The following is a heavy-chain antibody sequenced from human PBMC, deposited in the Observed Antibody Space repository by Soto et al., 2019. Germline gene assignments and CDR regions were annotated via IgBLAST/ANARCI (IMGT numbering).Heavy chain of an antibody. V-gene: IGHV3-23*01. J-gene: IGHJ6*02. CDR3: ARYIPGVRYSGLDV. D-gene: IGHD2-21*01. Sequence: EVQLLESGGGLVQTGGSLRLSCAASGFTFSSYAMKWVRQAAGKGLEWVSLIGESGTPTYYADSVKGRFTISRDNSGNTLFLEMHRLRAVDMVVYYCARYIPGVRYSGLDVCGQGTTLTVSS. CDR2: IGESGTPT. CDR1: GFTFSSYA.